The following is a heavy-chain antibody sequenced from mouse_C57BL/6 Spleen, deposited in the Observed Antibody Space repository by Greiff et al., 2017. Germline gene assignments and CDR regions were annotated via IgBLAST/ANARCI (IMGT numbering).Heavy chain of an antibody. Sequence: QVQLQQSGAELVRPGTSVKVSCKASGYAFTNYLIEWVKQRPGQGLEWIGVINPGSGGTNYNEKFKGKATLTADKSSSTAYMQLSSLTSEDSAVYFCARRGLITTVVDGASYAMDYWGQGTSVTVSS. CDR3: ARRGLITTVVDGASYAMDY. J-gene: IGHJ4*01. CDR1: GYAFTNYL. V-gene: IGHV1-54*01. CDR2: INPGSGGT. D-gene: IGHD1-1*01.